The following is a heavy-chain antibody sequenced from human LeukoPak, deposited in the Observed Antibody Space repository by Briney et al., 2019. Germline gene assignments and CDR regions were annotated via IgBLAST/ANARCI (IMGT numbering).Heavy chain of an antibody. Sequence: GGSLRLSCAASGFTFSSYAMSWVRQAPGKGLEWVSAISGSGGSTYYADSVKGRFTISRDNSKTTLYLQMNSLRAEDTAVYYCASPSQANWGSVRTPLEYYWGQGTLVTVSS. CDR3: ASPSQANWGSVRTPLEYY. CDR2: ISGSGGST. CDR1: GFTFSSYA. V-gene: IGHV3-23*01. D-gene: IGHD7-27*01. J-gene: IGHJ4*02.